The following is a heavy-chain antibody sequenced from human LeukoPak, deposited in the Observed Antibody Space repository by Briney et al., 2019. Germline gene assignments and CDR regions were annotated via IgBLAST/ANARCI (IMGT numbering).Heavy chain of an antibody. CDR3: ARHLGATVNTLYYFDY. Sequence: GESLKISCKGSGYSFTSYWIGWVRQMPGKGLEWMGIIYPGDSDTRYSPSFQGQVTISADKSISTAYLQWSSLKASDTAMYYCARHLGATVNTLYYFDYWGQGTRVTVSS. CDR2: IYPGDSDT. V-gene: IGHV5-51*01. CDR1: GYSFTSYW. J-gene: IGHJ4*02. D-gene: IGHD4-17*01.